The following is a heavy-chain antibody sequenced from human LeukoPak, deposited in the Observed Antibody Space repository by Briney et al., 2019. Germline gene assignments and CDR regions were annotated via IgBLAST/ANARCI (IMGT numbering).Heavy chain of an antibody. CDR2: INHSGST. Sequence: SETLSLTRAVYGGSFSGYYWSWIRQPPGKGLEWIGEINHSGSTNYNPSLKSRVTISVDTSKNQFSLKLSSVTAADTAVYYCARFKLRGYFDYWGQGTLVTVSS. CDR3: ARFKLRGYFDY. CDR1: GGSFSGYY. D-gene: IGHD3-3*01. V-gene: IGHV4-34*01. J-gene: IGHJ4*02.